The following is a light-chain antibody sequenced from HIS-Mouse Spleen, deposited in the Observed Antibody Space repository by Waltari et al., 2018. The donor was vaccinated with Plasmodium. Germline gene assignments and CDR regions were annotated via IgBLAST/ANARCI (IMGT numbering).Light chain of an antibody. CDR3: YSTDSSGNHRV. Sequence: SYELTQPPSVSVSPGQTARITCSGDASPKKYSYWYQQKSGQAPVLVIYEDRKRPSGIPERFSGSSSGTMATLTISGAQVEDEADYYCYSTDSSGNHRVFGGGTKLTVL. CDR2: EDR. V-gene: IGLV3-10*01. J-gene: IGLJ3*02. CDR1: ASPKKY.